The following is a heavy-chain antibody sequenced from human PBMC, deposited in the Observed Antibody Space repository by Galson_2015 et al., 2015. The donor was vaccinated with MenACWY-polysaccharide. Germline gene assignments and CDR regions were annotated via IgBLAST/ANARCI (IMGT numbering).Heavy chain of an antibody. V-gene: IGHV3-66*01. J-gene: IGHJ4*02. CDR1: GFTVSSNY. D-gene: IGHD2-21*02. Sequence: SLRLSCAASGFTVSSNYMTWVRQAPGKGLEWVSVMYSGGSTYYADFVKGRFTVSRDTSKNTLFLHMNSLRAEDTAVYFCARGGDSVFDYWGQGTLVTVSS. CDR2: MYSGGST. CDR3: ARGGDSVFDY.